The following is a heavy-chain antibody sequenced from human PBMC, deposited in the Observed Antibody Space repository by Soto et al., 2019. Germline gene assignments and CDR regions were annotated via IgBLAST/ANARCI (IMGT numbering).Heavy chain of an antibody. Sequence: QAQLQESGPGLVKPSQTLSLTCTVSGGSIRSGGYYWSWIRQHPGKGLEWIGYIYHSGSTDYNPSLRSRLTISVDTAKNQFFLKLNSVTAADTALYYCARLLWSTVTAFDYWGQGTLVTVSS. D-gene: IGHD4-17*01. J-gene: IGHJ4*02. CDR2: IYHSGST. CDR1: GGSIRSGGYY. V-gene: IGHV4-31*03. CDR3: ARLLWSTVTAFDY.